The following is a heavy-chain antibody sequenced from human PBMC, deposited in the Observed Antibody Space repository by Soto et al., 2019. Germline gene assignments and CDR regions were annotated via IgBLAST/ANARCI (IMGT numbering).Heavy chain of an antibody. J-gene: IGHJ4*02. D-gene: IGHD2-2*01. CDR2: IIPSGHTI. V-gene: IGHV3-11*01. Sequence: QVQLVESGGGLVKPGGSLRLSCAVPGLAFRNSYMSWIRQAPGKGLEWVSFIIPSGHTIYYADSLKGRFAISRDNAQNFLFMQMNSLRAEDTSVYYCARGQYELSHWGQGTLVTVAS. CDR3: ARGQYELSH. CDR1: GLAFRNSY.